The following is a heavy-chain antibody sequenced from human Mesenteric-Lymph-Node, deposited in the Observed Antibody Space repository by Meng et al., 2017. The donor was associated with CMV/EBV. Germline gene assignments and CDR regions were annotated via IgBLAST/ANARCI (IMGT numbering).Heavy chain of an antibody. CDR1: YTFTDYY. D-gene: IGHD3-22*01. Sequence: YTFTDYYMHWVQQAPGKGLEWMGLVDPEDGETIYAEKFQGRVTIPAETSTDTAYMELSSLRSEDTAVYYCARVSGYYYDSSGYSSFDYWGQGTLVTVSS. V-gene: IGHV1-69-2*01. CDR3: ARVSGYYYDSSGYSSFDY. CDR2: VDPEDGET. J-gene: IGHJ4*02.